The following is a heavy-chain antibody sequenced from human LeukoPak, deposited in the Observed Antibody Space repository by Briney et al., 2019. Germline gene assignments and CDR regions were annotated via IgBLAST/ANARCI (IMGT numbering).Heavy chain of an antibody. V-gene: IGHV1-2*02. CDR3: ARTVLRYFDWLRRLNDAFDI. D-gene: IGHD3-9*01. J-gene: IGHJ3*02. Sequence: ASVNVSCKDSVYTFTGYYMHWVRQTPGQGLEWMGWINPNSGCTHYAQKFQCRVSMTEDTYISTAYIEVIRLRSDDTAVYYCARTVLRYFDWLRRLNDAFDIWGQGTMVTVFS. CDR1: VYTFTGYY. CDR2: INPNSGCT.